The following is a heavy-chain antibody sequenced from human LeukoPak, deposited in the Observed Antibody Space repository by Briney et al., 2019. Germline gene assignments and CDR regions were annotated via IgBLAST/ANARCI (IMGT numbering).Heavy chain of an antibody. Sequence: AAVKVSCKASGYTFTKYGITGVRPAPGQGLEWMGWISTYNGNTNYAQKLQRRVTMTTDTSTSTAYMELRSLISDDAAVYYCARWDDYGDYWGLYWGQGTLVTVSS. CDR1: GYTFTKYG. CDR2: ISTYNGNT. CDR3: ARWDDYGDYWGLY. J-gene: IGHJ4*02. V-gene: IGHV1-18*01. D-gene: IGHD4-17*01.